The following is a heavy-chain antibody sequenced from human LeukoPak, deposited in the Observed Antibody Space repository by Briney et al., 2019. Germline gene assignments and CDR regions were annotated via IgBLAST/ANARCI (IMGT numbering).Heavy chain of an antibody. CDR3: ARGRSGLAAAGTYDY. V-gene: IGHV1-8*01. CDR1: GYPFTSSD. CDR2: INPNSGRT. D-gene: IGHD6-13*01. Sequence: AALKVSFKASGYPFTSSDINRVRPDAGQGLEWKGWINPNSGRTGYAQMFQGRVTMTANTSISTAYMELSSLKFDDTAVYYCARGRSGLAAAGTYDYWGQGTLITVSS. J-gene: IGHJ4*02.